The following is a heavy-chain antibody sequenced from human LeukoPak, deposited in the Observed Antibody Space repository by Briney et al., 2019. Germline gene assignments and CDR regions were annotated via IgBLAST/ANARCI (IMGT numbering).Heavy chain of an antibody. CDR3: ARDQSYSSSWYSPSEYFDY. Sequence: PGGSLRLSCAASGFTFSSYSMNWVRQAPGKGLEWVSSISSNSFIYYADSVKGRCTISRDNAKNPLYLQMNSLRAEYTAVYYCARDQSYSSSWYSPSEYFDYWGQGTLVTVSS. V-gene: IGHV3-21*01. J-gene: IGHJ4*02. CDR2: ISSNSFI. CDR1: GFTFSSYS. D-gene: IGHD6-13*01.